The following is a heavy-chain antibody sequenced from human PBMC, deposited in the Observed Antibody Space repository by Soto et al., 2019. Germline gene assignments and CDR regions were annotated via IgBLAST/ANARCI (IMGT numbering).Heavy chain of an antibody. CDR3: ARAMTTVTTGYYYYYMDV. Sequence: QVQLVQSGAEVKKPGASVKVSCKASGYTFTSYGISWVRQAPGQGLEWMGWISAYNGNTNYAQKPQGRVTMTTDTSTSTAYMELRSLRSDDTAVYYCARAMTTVTTGYYYYYMDVWGKGTTVTVSS. J-gene: IGHJ6*03. V-gene: IGHV1-18*01. CDR2: ISAYNGNT. CDR1: GYTFTSYG. D-gene: IGHD4-17*01.